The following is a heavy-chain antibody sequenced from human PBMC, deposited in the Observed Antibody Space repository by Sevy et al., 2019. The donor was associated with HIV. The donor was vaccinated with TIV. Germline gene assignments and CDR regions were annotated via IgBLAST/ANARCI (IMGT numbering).Heavy chain of an antibody. CDR2: IYYSGAT. J-gene: IGHJ2*01. D-gene: IGHD3-10*01. V-gene: IGHV4-39*01. CDR3: ARGPLEDYYGSGSSPYWYFDL. CDR1: GSSITSSNFY. Sequence: SETLSLTCTVSGSSITSSNFYWGWIRQPPGKGLESIGTIYYSGATYYNPSLKSRVTISVDTSKNQFSLKLTSVTAADTAVYFCARGPLEDYYGSGSSPYWYFDLWGRGTLVTVSS.